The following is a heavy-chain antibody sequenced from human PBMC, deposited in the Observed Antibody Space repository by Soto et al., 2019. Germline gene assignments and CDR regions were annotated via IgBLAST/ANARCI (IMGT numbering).Heavy chain of an antibody. CDR3: ASASGYAYY. J-gene: IGHJ4*02. CDR1: GFTFSSYG. D-gene: IGHD5-12*01. V-gene: IGHV3-33*01. CDR2: IWYDGSNK. Sequence: QVQLVESGGGVVQPGRSLRLSCAASGFTFSSYGMHWVRQAPGKGLEWVAVIWYDGSNKYYADSVKGRFTISRDNSKNTLYLQMNSLRAEDTAVYYCASASGYAYYWGQGTLVTVSS.